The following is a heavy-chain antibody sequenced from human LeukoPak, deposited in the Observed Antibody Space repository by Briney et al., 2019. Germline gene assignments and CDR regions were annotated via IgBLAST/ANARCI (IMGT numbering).Heavy chain of an antibody. D-gene: IGHD3-9*01. Sequence: SETLSLTCTVSGGSISSSSYYWGWIRQPPGKGLEWIGSIYYSGSTYYNPSLKSRVTISVDTSKNQFSLKLSSVTAADTAVYYCARGRGYYDILTGYPVRDYYFDYWGQGTLVTVSS. CDR3: ARGRGYYDILTGYPVRDYYFDY. J-gene: IGHJ4*02. CDR1: GGSISSSSYY. CDR2: IYYSGST. V-gene: IGHV4-39*01.